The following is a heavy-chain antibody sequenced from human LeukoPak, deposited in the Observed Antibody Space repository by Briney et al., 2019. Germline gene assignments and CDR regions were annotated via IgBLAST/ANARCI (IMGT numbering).Heavy chain of an antibody. V-gene: IGHV3-21*01. Sequence: GGSLRLSCAASGFTFSSYSMNWVRQAPGKGLEWVSSISSSSSYIYYADSVKGRFTISRDNAKNSLYLQMNSLRAEDTAVYYCARAPLCYGGDCYLADYWGQGTLVTVSS. CDR1: GFTFSSYS. CDR2: ISSSSSYI. J-gene: IGHJ4*02. CDR3: ARAPLCYGGDCYLADY. D-gene: IGHD2-21*02.